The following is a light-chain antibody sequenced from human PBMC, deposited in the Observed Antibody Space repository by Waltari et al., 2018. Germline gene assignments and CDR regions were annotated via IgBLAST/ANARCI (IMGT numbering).Light chain of an antibody. CDR2: ETT. J-gene: IGLJ3*02. V-gene: IGLV2-23*01. Sequence: SALTHPPSVSGSPGQSTPTPCPGTSSDVGHYHLSSWYQQHPAQAPKLIIYETTKRPSGVSNRFSGSKSGNTASLAVSGLQTEDEAEYYCCSYGGYNTPWVFGGGTKLTVL. CDR1: SSDVGHYHL. CDR3: CSYGGYNTPWV.